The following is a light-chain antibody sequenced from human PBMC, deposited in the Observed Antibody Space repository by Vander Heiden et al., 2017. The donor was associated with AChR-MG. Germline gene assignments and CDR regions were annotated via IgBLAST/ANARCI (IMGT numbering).Light chain of an antibody. CDR2: DAS. J-gene: IGKJ4*01. V-gene: IGKV3-11*01. CDR3: QQLSCWPLT. Sequence: EIVLSQSPATLSLSPGERATLSCRASQSVSSFLAWYQQKPGQAPRLLIYDASNSATGIPARFSGSGSASDFTLTITSLEPEDFAVYYCQQLSCWPLTFGGGTKVEMK. CDR1: QSVSSF.